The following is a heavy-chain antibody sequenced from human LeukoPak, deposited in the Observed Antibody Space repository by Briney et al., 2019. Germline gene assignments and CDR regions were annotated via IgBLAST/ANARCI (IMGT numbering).Heavy chain of an antibody. D-gene: IGHD2-2*01. Sequence: SETLSLTCAVYGGSFSGYYWSWIRQPPGKGLEWIGEINHSGSTNYNPSLKSRVTISVDTSKNQFSLKLNSVTAADTAVYYCARGGGSSTRPFDYWGQGTLVTVSS. CDR3: ARGGGSSTRPFDY. CDR1: GGSFSGYY. CDR2: INHSGST. J-gene: IGHJ4*02. V-gene: IGHV4-34*01.